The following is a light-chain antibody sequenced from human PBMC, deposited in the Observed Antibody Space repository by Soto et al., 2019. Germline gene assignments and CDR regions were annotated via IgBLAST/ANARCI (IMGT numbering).Light chain of an antibody. CDR2: SAS. Sequence: DIQMTQSPSSLSASVGDRITITCRATQDIRDDLSWYQLKPGKAPKRLIYSASNLHSEVPSRFSGSGSGTEFTLTVSSLQPEDFATYFCQQSFSTPSTWTFGPGTKVDIK. V-gene: IGKV1-17*01. CDR3: QQSFSTPSTWT. CDR1: QDIRDD. J-gene: IGKJ1*01.